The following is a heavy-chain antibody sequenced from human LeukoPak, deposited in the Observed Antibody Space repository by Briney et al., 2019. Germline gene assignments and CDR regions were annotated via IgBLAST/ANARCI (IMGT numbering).Heavy chain of an antibody. D-gene: IGHD6-19*01. CDR1: GGSISSYF. CDR3: AGHSVWLVPDY. Sequence: SETLSLTCTVSGGSISSYFWSWIRQPPGKGLEWIGYVYYSGCTNYNPSLKSRVTMSVDTSKNHFSLRLSSVTAADTAVYYCAGHSVWLVPDYWGQGTLVTVSS. J-gene: IGHJ4*02. V-gene: IGHV4-59*01. CDR2: VYYSGCT.